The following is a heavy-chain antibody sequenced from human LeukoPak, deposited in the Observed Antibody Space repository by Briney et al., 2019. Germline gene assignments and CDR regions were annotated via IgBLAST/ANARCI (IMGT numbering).Heavy chain of an antibody. CDR1: GFTFSSYW. CDR2: IKQDGSEK. Sequence: GGSLRLSCAASGFTFSSYWMSWVRQAPGKGLEWVANIKQDGSEKYYVDSVKGRFTISRDNAKNSLYLQMNSLRAEDTAVYYCARGYSSSWYWFDPWGQGTLVTVSS. V-gene: IGHV3-7*01. CDR3: ARGYSSSWYWFDP. D-gene: IGHD6-13*01. J-gene: IGHJ5*02.